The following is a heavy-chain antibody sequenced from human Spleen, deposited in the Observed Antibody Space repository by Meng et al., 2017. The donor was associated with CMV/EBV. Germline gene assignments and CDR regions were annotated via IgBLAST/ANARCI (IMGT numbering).Heavy chain of an antibody. J-gene: IGHJ6*02. CDR1: GFTFSNYY. V-gene: IGHV3-11*04. D-gene: IGHD3-3*01. Sequence: GGSLRLSCAASGFTFSNYYMSWIRQAPGKGLEWVSYISDSGINKYYADSLKGRFTISRDNAKKLLYLQMNSLRAEDTAVYYCARDPFWSGYYRAGWGMDVWGQGTTVTVSS. CDR3: ARDPFWSGYYRAGWGMDV. CDR2: ISDSGINK.